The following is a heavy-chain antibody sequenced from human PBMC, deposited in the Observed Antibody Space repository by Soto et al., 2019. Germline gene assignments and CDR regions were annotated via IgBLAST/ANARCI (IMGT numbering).Heavy chain of an antibody. CDR2: IYYSGSA. V-gene: IGHV4-39*07. J-gene: IGHJ6*02. CDR3: ARWLNFQLILGANWNYYYGMDV. Sequence: KPSETLSLTCTVSGGSITSSSYYWGWIRQPPGKGLEWIGNIYYSGSAYYNPSLKSRVTISVDTSKNQFSLKLSSVTAADTAVYYCARWLNFQLILGANWNYYYGMDVWGQGTTVTVSS. D-gene: IGHD1-1*01. CDR1: GGSITSSSYY.